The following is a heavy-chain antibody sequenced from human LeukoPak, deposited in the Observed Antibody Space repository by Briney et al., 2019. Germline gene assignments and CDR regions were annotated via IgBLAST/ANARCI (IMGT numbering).Heavy chain of an antibody. D-gene: IGHD1-20*01. CDR2: ILYDGSNK. J-gene: IGHJ4*02. CDR3: ARDGLTGKTDGTLDS. V-gene: IGHV3-30-3*01. CDR1: GFTFSHYS. Sequence: GGSLRLSCVASGFTFSHYSMHWVRQAPGKGLEWVAVILYDGSNKNYADSVRGRFTISRDDSKNTLYLQMNSLRAEDTAMYYCARDGLTGKTDGTLDSWGQGTLVTVSS.